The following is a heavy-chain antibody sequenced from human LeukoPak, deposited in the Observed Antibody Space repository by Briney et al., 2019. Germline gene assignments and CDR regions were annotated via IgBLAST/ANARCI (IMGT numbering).Heavy chain of an antibody. CDR2: INHSGST. J-gene: IGHJ4*02. CDR3: ARGDGYGDYAYYFDY. V-gene: IGHV4-34*01. CDR1: GGSFSGYY. D-gene: IGHD4-17*01. Sequence: SGTLSLTCAVYGGSFSGYYWSWIRQPPGKGLEWIGEINHSGSTNYNPSLKSRVTISVDTSKNQFSLKLSSVTAADTAVYYCARGDGYGDYAYYFDYWGQGTLVTVSS.